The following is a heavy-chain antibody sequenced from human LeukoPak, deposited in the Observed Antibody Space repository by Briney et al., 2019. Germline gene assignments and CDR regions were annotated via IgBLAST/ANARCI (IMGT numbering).Heavy chain of an antibody. CDR3: ARVGFSLVGEEYYFDY. D-gene: IGHD3/OR15-3a*01. Sequence: PGGSLRLSCAASGFTFSSYAMHWVRQAPGKGLEWVAVISYNGGNKYYADSVKGRFTISRDNAKNSLYLQMNSLRAEDTALYHCARVGFSLVGEEYYFDYWGQGTLVTVSS. CDR1: GFTFSSYA. V-gene: IGHV3-30-3*01. J-gene: IGHJ4*02. CDR2: ISYNGGNK.